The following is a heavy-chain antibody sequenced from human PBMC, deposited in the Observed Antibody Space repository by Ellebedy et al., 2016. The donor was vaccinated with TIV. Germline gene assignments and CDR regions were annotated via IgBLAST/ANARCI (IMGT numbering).Heavy chain of an antibody. CDR1: GFPFRYYA. D-gene: IGHD3-3*01. Sequence: GESLKISCAASGFPFRYYAMGWVRQAPGEGLEWVSTISTGGATYYADSVKGRFTISRDNSKDTVYLQMNSLRAEDTAVYYCARELRWDWSGQRIDYWGQGSLVTVSS. V-gene: IGHV3-23*01. CDR2: ISTGGAT. CDR3: ARELRWDWSGQRIDY. J-gene: IGHJ4*02.